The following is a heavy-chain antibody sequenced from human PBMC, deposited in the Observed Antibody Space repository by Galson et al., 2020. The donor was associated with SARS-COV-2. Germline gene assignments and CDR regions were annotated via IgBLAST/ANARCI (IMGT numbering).Heavy chain of an antibody. Sequence: GESLKISCAASGFTFSSYAMHWVRQAPGKGLEWVAVISYDGSNKYYADSVKGRFTISRDNSKNTLYLQINSLKTEDTAVYYCTTGLLWFGGVLGDDDWGQGTLVTVSS. V-gene: IGHV3-30*07. D-gene: IGHD3-10*01. CDR3: TTGLLWFGGVLGDDD. J-gene: IGHJ4*02. CDR2: ISYDGSNK. CDR1: GFTFSSYA.